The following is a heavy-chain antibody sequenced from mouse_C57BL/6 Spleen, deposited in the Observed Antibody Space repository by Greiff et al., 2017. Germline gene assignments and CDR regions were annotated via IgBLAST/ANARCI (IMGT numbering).Heavy chain of an antibody. CDR3: ARSDYDYSYWYFDV. D-gene: IGHD2-4*01. CDR2: INPSNGGT. Sequence: VQLQQPGTELVKPGASVKLSCKASGYTFTSYWMHWVQQRPGQGLEWIGNINPSNGGTNYNEKFKSKATLTVDKSSSTAYMQLSSLTSEDSAVYYCARSDYDYSYWYFDVWGTGTTVTVSS. CDR1: GYTFTSYW. V-gene: IGHV1-53*01. J-gene: IGHJ1*03.